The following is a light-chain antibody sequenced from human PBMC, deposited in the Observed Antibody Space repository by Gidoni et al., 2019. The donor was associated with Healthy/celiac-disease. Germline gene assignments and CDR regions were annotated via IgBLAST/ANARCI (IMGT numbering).Light chain of an antibody. CDR1: SSDVGGYNY. V-gene: IGLV2-8*01. Sequence: QSALTQPPSASGSPGQSVTISCPGTSSDVGGYNYVSWYQQHPGKAPKLMIYEVNKRPSGVPDRFSGSKSGYTASLTVSGLQAEDEADYYCTSFAGNILVFGGGTKLTVL. J-gene: IGLJ2*01. CDR3: TSFAGNILV. CDR2: EVN.